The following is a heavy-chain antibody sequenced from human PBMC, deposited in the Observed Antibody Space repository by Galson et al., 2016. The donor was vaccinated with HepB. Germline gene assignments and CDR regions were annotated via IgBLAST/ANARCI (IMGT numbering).Heavy chain of an antibody. CDR3: AREQEVGYGMDV. Sequence: SVKVSCKASGYTFTTYGISWVRQAPGQGLEWMEWISTYGGNTNYAQKLQGRVTMTTDTSTATAYMELRSLRSDDTAVYYCAREQEVGYGMDVWGQGTTVTVSS. CDR1: GYTFTTYG. J-gene: IGHJ6*02. CDR2: ISTYGGNT. V-gene: IGHV1-18*01. D-gene: IGHD1-26*01.